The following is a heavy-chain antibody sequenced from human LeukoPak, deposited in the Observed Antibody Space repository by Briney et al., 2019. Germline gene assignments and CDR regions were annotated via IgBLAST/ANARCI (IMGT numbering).Heavy chain of an antibody. V-gene: IGHV4-59*01. Sequence: SETLSLTCTVSGGSISSYYWSWIRQPPGKGLEWIGYIYYSGSTNYNPSLKSRVTISVDTSKNQFSLKLSSVTAADTAVYYCARGRSDYYYGMDVWGQGTTVTVSS. J-gene: IGHJ6*02. D-gene: IGHD3-3*01. CDR2: IYYSGST. CDR1: GGSISSYY. CDR3: ARGRSDYYYGMDV.